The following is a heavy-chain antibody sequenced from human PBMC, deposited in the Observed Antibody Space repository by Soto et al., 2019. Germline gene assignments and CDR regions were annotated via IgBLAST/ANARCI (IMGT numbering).Heavy chain of an antibody. J-gene: IGHJ6*02. Sequence: QVQLVQSGAEVKKPGSSVKVSCKASGGTFSSSAFSWVRQAPGQGLERMGGIMPIFRTADYAQKFQGRVTITADESTSTAYMELSSLRSEDTGVYYCAGDKDRQQLGGNYYYIMDVWGQGTTVTVSS. V-gene: IGHV1-69*12. CDR3: AGDKDRQQLGGNYYYIMDV. CDR2: IMPIFRTA. D-gene: IGHD3-3*02. CDR1: GGTFSSSA.